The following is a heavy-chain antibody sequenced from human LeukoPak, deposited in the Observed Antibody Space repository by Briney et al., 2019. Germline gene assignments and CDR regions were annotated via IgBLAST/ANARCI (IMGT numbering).Heavy chain of an antibody. CDR3: AKDRSQYSSSWYGNY. CDR1: GFTFSSYA. V-gene: IGHV3-23*01. CDR2: ISGSGGST. Sequence: PGGSLRLSCAASGFTFSSYAMSWVRQAPGKGLEWVSAISGSGGSTYYADSVKGRFTISRDNSKNTLYLQMNSLRAEDTAVYYCAKDRSQYSSSWYGNYWGQGTLVTVSS. D-gene: IGHD6-13*01. J-gene: IGHJ4*02.